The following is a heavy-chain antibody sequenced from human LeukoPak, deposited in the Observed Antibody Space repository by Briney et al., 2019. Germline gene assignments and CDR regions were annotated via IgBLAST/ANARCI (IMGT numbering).Heavy chain of an antibody. J-gene: IGHJ4*02. CDR3: ARDLDSSGSD. Sequence: SETLSLTCTVSGGSISSYYWSWIRQPPGKGLEWIGYIYYSGSTNYNPSLKSRVTISVDTSKNQFSLKLSSVTAADTAVYYCARDLDSSGSDWGQGTLVTVSS. V-gene: IGHV4-59*12. CDR1: GGSISSYY. D-gene: IGHD3-22*01. CDR2: IYYSGST.